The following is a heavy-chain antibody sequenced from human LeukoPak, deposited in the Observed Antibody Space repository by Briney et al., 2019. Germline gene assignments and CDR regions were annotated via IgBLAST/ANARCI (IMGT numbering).Heavy chain of an antibody. CDR2: ISWNSGSI. D-gene: IGHD6-13*01. CDR3: AKDMRRLAAAGTSFDF. J-gene: IGHJ3*01. V-gene: IGHV3-9*03. CDR1: GFTFDDYA. Sequence: PGGSLRLSCAASGFTFDDYAIHWVRQAPGKGLEWVSGISWNSGSIGYADSVKGRFTISRDNAKNSLYLQMNSLRAEDMALYYCAKDMRRLAAAGTSFDFWGQGTMVTVSS.